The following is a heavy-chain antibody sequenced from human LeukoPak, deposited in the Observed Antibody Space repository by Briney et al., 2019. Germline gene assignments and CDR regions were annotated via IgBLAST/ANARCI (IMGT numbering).Heavy chain of an antibody. CDR1: GFTFSSYG. J-gene: IGHJ4*02. D-gene: IGHD3-9*01. V-gene: IGHV3-30*18. CDR3: AKDPFRYDILTGYPYYFDY. Sequence: TGRSLRLSCAASGFTFSSYGMHWVRQAPGKGLEWVAVISYDGSNKYYADSAKGRFTISRDNSKNTLYLQMNSLRAEDTAVYYCAKDPFRYDILTGYPYYFDYWGQGTLVTVSS. CDR2: ISYDGSNK.